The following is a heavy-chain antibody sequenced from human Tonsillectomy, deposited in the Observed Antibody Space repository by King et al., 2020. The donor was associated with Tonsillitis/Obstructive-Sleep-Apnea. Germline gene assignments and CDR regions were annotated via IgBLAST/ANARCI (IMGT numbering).Heavy chain of an antibody. Sequence: QLVQSGAEVKKPGSSGKVSCKASGGTFSSYAISWVRQAPGHGRAWMGGMIPMLGRANYAQKFQGRVTITADESTRTAYMELSSLRSEDTAVYYCARGSGYCSGGSCYHYFDCWGQGTLVTVSS. J-gene: IGHJ4*02. CDR1: GGTFSSYA. V-gene: IGHV1-69*12. D-gene: IGHD2-15*01. CDR2: MIPMLGRA. CDR3: ARGSGYCSGGSCYHYFDC.